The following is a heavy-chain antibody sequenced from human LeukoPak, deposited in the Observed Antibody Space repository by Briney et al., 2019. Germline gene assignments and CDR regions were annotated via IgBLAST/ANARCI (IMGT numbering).Heavy chain of an antibody. CDR1: GYTFTGYY. Sequence: ASVKVSYKASGYTFTGYYMHWVRQAPGQGLEWMGWINPNSGGTNYAQKFQGRVTMTRDTSISTAYMELSRLRSDDTAVYYCAREWEETNAFDIWGQGTMVTVS. V-gene: IGHV1-2*02. CDR3: AREWEETNAFDI. CDR2: INPNSGGT. J-gene: IGHJ3*02. D-gene: IGHD1-26*01.